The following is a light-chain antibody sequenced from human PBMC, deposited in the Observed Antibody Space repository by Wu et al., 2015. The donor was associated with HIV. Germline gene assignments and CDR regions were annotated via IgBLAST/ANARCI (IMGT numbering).Light chain of an antibody. V-gene: IGKV3-11*01. CDR2: NAS. CDR3: QHRQSWPFT. Sequence: EIVLTQSPATLSLSPGERATLSCRASQSVGDYLAWFQQKPGQAPRLVIYNASTRASGIPARCSGSGSGTDFTLTISSLDSEDFAVYYCQHRQSWPFTFGP. CDR1: QSVGDY. J-gene: IGKJ3*01.